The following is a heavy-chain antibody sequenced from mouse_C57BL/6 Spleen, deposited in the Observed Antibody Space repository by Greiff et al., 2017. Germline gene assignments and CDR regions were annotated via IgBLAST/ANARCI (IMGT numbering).Heavy chain of an antibody. D-gene: IGHD1-1*01. J-gene: IGHJ3*01. CDR2: IYPGSGST. CDR3: ARWGDYYGWAWFAY. V-gene: IGHV1-55*01. CDR1: GYTFTSYW. Sequence: VQLQQPGAELVKPGASVKMSCKASGYTFTSYWITWVKQRPGQGLEWIGDIYPGSGSTNYNEKFKSKATLTVDTSSSTAYMQLSSLTSEDSAVYYCARWGDYYGWAWFAYWGQGTLVTVSA.